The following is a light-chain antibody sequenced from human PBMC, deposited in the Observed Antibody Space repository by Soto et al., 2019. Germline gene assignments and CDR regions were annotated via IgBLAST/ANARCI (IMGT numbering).Light chain of an antibody. J-gene: IGKJ1*01. CDR1: QSVSTN. CDR3: QQYDKWPET. CDR2: GAS. Sequence: EVVMTQSPATVSVSPGERATLSCRASQSVSTNLAWYQQKPGQAPRLLIYGASGRATAIPARFSGSGSGTEFTLTISSLQSEDCAIYYCQQYDKWPETFGQGTKVEI. V-gene: IGKV3D-15*01.